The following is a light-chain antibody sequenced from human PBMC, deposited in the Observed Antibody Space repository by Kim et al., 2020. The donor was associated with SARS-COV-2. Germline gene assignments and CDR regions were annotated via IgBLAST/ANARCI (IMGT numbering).Light chain of an antibody. V-gene: IGKV4-1*01. CDR1: QSVLYSSNNKNY. J-gene: IGKJ1*01. CDR3: QQYYSSQRT. Sequence: DIVMTQSPDSLAVSLGERATINCKSSQSVLYSSNNKNYLAWYQQKPGQPPKLLIYWASTRESGVPDRFSGSGSGTDFTLTISSLQAEDAAVYCCQQYYSSQRTFGQGTKVDIK. CDR2: WAS.